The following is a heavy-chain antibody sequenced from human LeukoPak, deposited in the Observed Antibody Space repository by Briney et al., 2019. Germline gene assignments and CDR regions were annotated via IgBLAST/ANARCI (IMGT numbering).Heavy chain of an antibody. Sequence: ASVKVSCKASGYTFTGYYMHWVRQAPGQGLEWMGWISAYNGNTNYAQKLQGRVTMTTDTSTSTAYMELRSLRSDDTAVYYCARLGDGDPNDFDYWGQGTLVTVSS. D-gene: IGHD7-27*01. CDR3: ARLGDGDPNDFDY. CDR1: GYTFTGYY. J-gene: IGHJ4*02. CDR2: ISAYNGNT. V-gene: IGHV1-18*04.